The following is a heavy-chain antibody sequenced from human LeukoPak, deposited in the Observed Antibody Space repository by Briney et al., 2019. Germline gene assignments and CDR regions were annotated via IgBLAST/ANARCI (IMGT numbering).Heavy chain of an antibody. CDR2: ISYDGSNK. CDR1: GFTFSSYG. Sequence: PGGSLGLSCATSGFTFSSYGMHWVRQAPGKGLEWVAVISYDGSNKYYADSVKGRFTISRDNSKNTLYLQMNSLRAEDTAVYYCAKGRRYSSSWYDYFDYWGQGTLVTVSS. V-gene: IGHV3-30*18. D-gene: IGHD6-13*01. J-gene: IGHJ4*02. CDR3: AKGRRYSSSWYDYFDY.